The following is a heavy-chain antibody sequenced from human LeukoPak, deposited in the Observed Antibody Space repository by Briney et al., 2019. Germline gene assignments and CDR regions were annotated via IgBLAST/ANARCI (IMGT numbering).Heavy chain of an antibody. D-gene: IGHD3-3*01. V-gene: IGHV3-7*01. J-gene: IGHJ4*02. CDR3: TSSSGKGSFDY. Sequence: GGSLRLSCAASGFTFRSYWMTWVRQAPGKGLDWVASMKQDGSEKYYVDSVKGRFTISRDNSKNTLYLQMNSLRAEDTAVYYCTSSSGKGSFDYWGQGTLVTVSS. CDR1: GFTFRSYW. CDR2: MKQDGSEK.